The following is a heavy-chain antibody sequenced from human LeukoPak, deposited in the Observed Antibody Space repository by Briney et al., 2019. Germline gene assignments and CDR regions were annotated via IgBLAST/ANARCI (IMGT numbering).Heavy chain of an antibody. V-gene: IGHV4-59*08. CDR3: ARLPGFRDAFDI. CDR2: IYYSGST. CDR1: GGSISSYC. Sequence: SETLSLTCTVSGGSISSYCWSWLRQPPGRGLEWIGYIYYSGSTNYNPSLKSRVTISVDTSKNQFSLKLSSVTAADTAVYYCARLPGFRDAFDIWGQGTMVTVSS. J-gene: IGHJ3*02.